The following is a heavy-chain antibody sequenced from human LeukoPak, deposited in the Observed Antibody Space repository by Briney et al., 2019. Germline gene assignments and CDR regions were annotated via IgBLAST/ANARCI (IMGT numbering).Heavy chain of an antibody. J-gene: IGHJ4*02. CDR3: ARALTPSSAGTIDY. V-gene: IGHV1-8*02. Sequence: ASVKVSCKASGYTFTSYDINWVRQATGRGLEWMGWMNPNSGNTGYAQRFQGRVTMTRDTSISTAYMELTRLRSDDTAVYYCARALTPSSAGTIDYWGQGTLVTVSS. CDR2: MNPNSGNT. CDR1: GYTFTSYD. D-gene: IGHD6-13*01.